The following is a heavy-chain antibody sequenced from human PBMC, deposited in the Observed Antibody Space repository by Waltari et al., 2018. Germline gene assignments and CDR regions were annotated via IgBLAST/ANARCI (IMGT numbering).Heavy chain of an antibody. J-gene: IGHJ4*02. CDR2: CSCSTSII. D-gene: IGHD3-10*01. V-gene: IGHV3-21*01. Sequence: EVHLVQSGGSLVRPGGSLRLSCTASGFNFINYYMHWVRQAPGNGFGWVSSCSCSTSIILHVDSLKCRFTISRDNAANSLFLQMNSLRAEDTAVYYCVRGEDSSGSGSSLFDFWGQGALVTVSS. CDR3: VRGEDSSGSGSSLFDF. CDR1: GFNFINYY.